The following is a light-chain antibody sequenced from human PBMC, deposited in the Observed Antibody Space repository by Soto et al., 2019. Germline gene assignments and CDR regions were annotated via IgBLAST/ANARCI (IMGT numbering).Light chain of an antibody. CDR2: DAS. J-gene: IGKJ1*01. Sequence: DIQMTQSPSTLSASVGDRVTITCRASQSISSWLAWYQQKPGKAPKLLIYDASYLERGVPSRFSGSGSGTEFTLTISDLQLDDLATYYCQQYNSFWTFGQGTKVDIK. V-gene: IGKV1-5*01. CDR3: QQYNSFWT. CDR1: QSISSW.